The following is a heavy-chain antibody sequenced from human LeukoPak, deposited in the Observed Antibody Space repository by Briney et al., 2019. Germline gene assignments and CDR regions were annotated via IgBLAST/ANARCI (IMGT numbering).Heavy chain of an antibody. CDR2: IYHGGDS. J-gene: IGHJ4*02. CDR3: ARVVGVPDSRLDY. V-gene: IGHV4-38-2*02. CDR1: GYSISSGYY. D-gene: IGHD1-26*01. Sequence: PSEALSLTCTVSGYSISSGYYWGWIRQPPGKGLEWIGNIYHGGDSYYNPSLKSRVTISVDTSKNQFSLRLSSVTAADTAVYYCARVVGVPDSRLDYWGQGTLVTVSS.